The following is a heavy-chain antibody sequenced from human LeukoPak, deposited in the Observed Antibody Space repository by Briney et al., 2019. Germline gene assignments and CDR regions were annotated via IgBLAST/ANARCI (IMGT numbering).Heavy chain of an antibody. V-gene: IGHV1-18*01. CDR2: IRAYDGDT. J-gene: IGHJ3*01. D-gene: IGHD2-8*01. CDR1: GYSFNSYG. CDR3: AAALQWFVPEGFYD. Sequence: ASVNVSCKASGYSFNSYGISWVRQAPGQGLEWMGWIRAYDGDTKYAEKFQGRVTMTRDTSTSTGYMKLRSLRSDDTAVYYCAAALQWFVPEGFYDWVQGTMVTVSS.